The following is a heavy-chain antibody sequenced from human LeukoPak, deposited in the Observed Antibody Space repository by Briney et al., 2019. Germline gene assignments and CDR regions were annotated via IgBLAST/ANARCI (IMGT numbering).Heavy chain of an antibody. J-gene: IGHJ2*01. CDR3: AGGRSSRYFDL. CDR2: IYYSGGT. Sequence: MPSETLSLTCTVSGGSIRSFYWSWIRQPPGKGREWIGYIYYSGGTNYKPPLTSRVTISVYTSQNKISLKPRSVTPAHTGLYYCAGGRSSRYFDLWGRGALVTVSS. V-gene: IGHV4-59*08. CDR1: GGSIRSFY. D-gene: IGHD6-13*01.